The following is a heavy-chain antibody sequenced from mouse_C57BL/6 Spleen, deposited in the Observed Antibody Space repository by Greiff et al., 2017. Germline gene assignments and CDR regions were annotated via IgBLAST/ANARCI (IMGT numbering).Heavy chain of an antibody. D-gene: IGHD2-4*01. J-gene: IGHJ1*03. CDR1: GFNIKDYY. Sequence: EVQLQQSGAELVRPGASVKLSCTASGFNIKDYYMHWVKQRPEQGLEWLGRIDPEDGDTEYAPKFQGKVTMTADTSSNTAYLQLSSLTSEDTAVYYCTKNDYDVWYFDVWGTGTTVTVSS. V-gene: IGHV14-1*01. CDR3: TKNDYDVWYFDV. CDR2: IDPEDGDT.